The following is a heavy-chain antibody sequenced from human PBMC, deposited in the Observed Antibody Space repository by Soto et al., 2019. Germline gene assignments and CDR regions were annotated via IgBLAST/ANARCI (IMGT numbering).Heavy chain of an antibody. V-gene: IGHV1-24*01. Sequence: GASVKVSCKVSGYTLTELSMHWVRQAPGKGLEWMGGFDPEDGETIYAQKFQGRVTMTEDTSTDTAYMELSSLRSEDTAVYYCATWEMATRRNWFDPWGQGTLVTVSS. CDR3: ATWEMATRRNWFDP. D-gene: IGHD5-12*01. CDR1: GYTLTELS. CDR2: FDPEDGET. J-gene: IGHJ5*02.